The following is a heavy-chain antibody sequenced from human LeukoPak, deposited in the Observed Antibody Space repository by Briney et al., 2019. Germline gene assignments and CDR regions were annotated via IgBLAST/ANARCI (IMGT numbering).Heavy chain of an antibody. CDR3: ARFIAVAGQGAFDI. CDR1: GYTFTSYG. CDR2: ISAYNGNT. J-gene: IGHJ3*02. V-gene: IGHV1-18*01. D-gene: IGHD6-19*01. Sequence: ASVTVSCKASGYTFTSYGISWVRQAPGQGLEWMGWISAYNGNTNYAQKLQGRVTMTTDTSTSTAYMELRSLRSDDTAVYYCARFIAVAGQGAFDIWGQGTMVTVSS.